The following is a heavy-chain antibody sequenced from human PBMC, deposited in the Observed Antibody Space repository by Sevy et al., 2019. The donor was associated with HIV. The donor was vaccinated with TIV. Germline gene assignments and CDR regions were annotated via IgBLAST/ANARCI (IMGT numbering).Heavy chain of an antibody. CDR2: INHSGST. CDR1: GGSFSGYY. CDR3: ARGLGNYSNYRYYYYGMDV. Sequence: SETLSLTCAVYGGSFSGYYWSWIRQPPGKGLEWIGEINHSGSTNYNPSLKSRVTISVDTSKNQFSLKLSSVTAADAAVYYWARGLGNYSNYRYYYYGMDVWGQGTTVTVSS. V-gene: IGHV4-34*01. D-gene: IGHD4-4*01. J-gene: IGHJ6*02.